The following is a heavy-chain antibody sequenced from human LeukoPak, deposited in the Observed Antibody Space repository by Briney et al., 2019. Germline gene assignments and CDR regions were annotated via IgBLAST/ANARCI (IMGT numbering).Heavy chain of an antibody. CDR2: INKDGSEK. J-gene: IGHJ6*02. CDR1: GFTFSSYN. CDR3: GRDMDV. V-gene: IGHV3-7*03. Sequence: PGGSLRLSCAASGFTFSSYNMNWVRQAPGKGLEWVAYINKDGSEKYYVDSVKGRFSISRDDAKKSLYLQMNSLRAEDTAVYYCGRDMDVWGQATTATVSS.